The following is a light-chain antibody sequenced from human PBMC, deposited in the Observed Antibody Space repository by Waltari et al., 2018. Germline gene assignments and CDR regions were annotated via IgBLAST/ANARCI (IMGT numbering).Light chain of an antibody. Sequence: DVGLTQSPLSLPVTLRQPASISSTPSQSLVYTDGISYLNWFHQRPGQAPRRLIYKVSIRDSGAPDRFSGSGSGTEFTLMISSVEADDVGVYFCMQATHWPVTFGQGTRLE. CDR3: MQATHWPVT. CDR2: KVS. CDR1: QSLVYTDGISY. J-gene: IGKJ5*01. V-gene: IGKV2-30*01.